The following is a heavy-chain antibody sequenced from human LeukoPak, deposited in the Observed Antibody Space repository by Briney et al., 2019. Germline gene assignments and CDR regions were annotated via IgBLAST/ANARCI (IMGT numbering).Heavy chain of an antibody. CDR2: LSGSGGDT. CDR1: GFTFNSYA. J-gene: IGHJ4*02. V-gene: IGHV3-23*01. Sequence: GGSLRLSCATSGFTFNSYAMSWVRQAPGKGLEWVSGLSGSGGDTDYADSVKGRFTISRDNSRNTLYLQMNSLRSEGTAVYYCAKGAMATVTYFDYWGQGSLVTVSS. D-gene: IGHD4-17*01. CDR3: AKGAMATVTYFDY.